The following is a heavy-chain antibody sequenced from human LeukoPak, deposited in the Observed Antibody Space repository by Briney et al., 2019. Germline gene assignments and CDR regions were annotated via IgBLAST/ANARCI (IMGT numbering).Heavy chain of an antibody. J-gene: IGHJ5*02. CDR3: AADSSGYYYESWFDP. V-gene: IGHV4-34*01. CDR2: INHSGST. Sequence: SETLSLTCAVYGGSFSGHYWSWIRQPPGKGLEWIGEINHSGSTNYNPSLKSRVTISVDTSKNQFSLKLSSVTAADTAVYYCAADSSGYYYESWFDPWGQGTLVTVSS. D-gene: IGHD3-22*01. CDR1: GGSFSGHY.